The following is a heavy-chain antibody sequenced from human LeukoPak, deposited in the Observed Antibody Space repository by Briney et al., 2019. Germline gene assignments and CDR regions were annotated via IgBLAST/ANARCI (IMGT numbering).Heavy chain of an antibody. CDR2: IYFSGST. J-gene: IGHJ3*02. Sequence: SETLSLTCTVSGTSINNYYWRWFRQPAGKGLEWIGRIYFSGSTNYNPSLKSRITMSLDTPKNQFSLNLRFVTAADTAVYFCAREMAVAGPYTFDIWGQGTEVTVSS. D-gene: IGHD2-2*02. V-gene: IGHV4-4*07. CDR3: AREMAVAGPYTFDI. CDR1: GTSINNYY.